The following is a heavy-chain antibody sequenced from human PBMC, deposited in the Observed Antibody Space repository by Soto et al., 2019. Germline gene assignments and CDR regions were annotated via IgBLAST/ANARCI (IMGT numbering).Heavy chain of an antibody. CDR3: ARDPMTYYDFWSGYYWEYYYYGMDV. V-gene: IGHV3-7*03. J-gene: IGHJ6*02. D-gene: IGHD3-3*01. Sequence: GGSLRLSCAASGFTFSSYWMSWVRQAPGKGLGWVANIKQDGSEKYYVDSVKGRFTISRDNAKNSLYLQMNSLRAEDTAVYYCARDPMTYYDFWSGYYWEYYYYGMDVWGQGTTVTVSS. CDR2: IKQDGSEK. CDR1: GFTFSSYW.